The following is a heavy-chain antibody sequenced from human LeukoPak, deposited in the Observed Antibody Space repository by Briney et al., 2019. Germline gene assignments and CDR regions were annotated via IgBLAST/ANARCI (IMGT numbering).Heavy chain of an antibody. V-gene: IGHV1-2*06. CDR3: VSSNRGVVVTNA. CDR1: GYTFTGYY. Sequence: ASVKVSCKASGYTFTGYYTHWVRQAPGQGLEWMGRINPNSGGTNYAQKFQGRVTMTRDTSISTAYMELSRLRSDDTAVYYCVSSNRGVVVTNAWGRGTLVTVSS. CDR2: INPNSGGT. D-gene: IGHD3-22*01. J-gene: IGHJ5*02.